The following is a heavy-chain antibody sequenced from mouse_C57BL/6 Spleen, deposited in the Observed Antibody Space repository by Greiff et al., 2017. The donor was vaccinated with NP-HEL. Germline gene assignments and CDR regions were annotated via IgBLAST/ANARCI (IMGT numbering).Heavy chain of an antibody. CDR3: ARDYRDVYWYFDV. CDR2: IYPGSGNT. CDR1: GYTFTDYY. J-gene: IGHJ1*03. D-gene: IGHD2-12*01. Sequence: QVQLQQSGAELVRPGASVKLSCKASGYTFTDYYINWVKQRPGQGLEWIARIYPGSGNTYYNEKFKGKATLTAEKSSSTAYMQLSSLTSEDSAVYFCARDYRDVYWYFDVWGTGTTVTVSS. V-gene: IGHV1-76*01.